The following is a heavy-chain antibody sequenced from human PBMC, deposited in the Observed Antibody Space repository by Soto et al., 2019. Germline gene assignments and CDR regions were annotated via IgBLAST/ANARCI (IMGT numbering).Heavy chain of an antibody. J-gene: IGHJ3*02. V-gene: IGHV3-33*01. CDR1: GFTFSSYG. CDR3: ARQYYYDSSGYQDAFDI. D-gene: IGHD3-22*01. Sequence: QVQLVESGGGVVQPGRSLRLSCAASGFTFSSYGMHWVRQAPGKGLEWVAVIWYDGSNKYYADSVKGRFTISRDNSKNTLYMQMNSLRAEDTAVYYCARQYYYDSSGYQDAFDIWGQGTMVTVSS. CDR2: IWYDGSNK.